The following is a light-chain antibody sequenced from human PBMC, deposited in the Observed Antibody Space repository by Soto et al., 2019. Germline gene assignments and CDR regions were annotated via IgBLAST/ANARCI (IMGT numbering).Light chain of an antibody. CDR1: SRDIGGYDF. CDR2: DVI. Sequence: QSVLTQPPSASGSPGQSVTISCTGTSRDIGGYDFVSWYQQHPGKAPKLLIYDVIKRPSGVPDRFSGSKSGNTASLTVSGLQTDDEADYYCSSYGGSNNLLFGGGTRSPS. V-gene: IGLV2-8*01. CDR3: SSYGGSNNLL. J-gene: IGLJ2*01.